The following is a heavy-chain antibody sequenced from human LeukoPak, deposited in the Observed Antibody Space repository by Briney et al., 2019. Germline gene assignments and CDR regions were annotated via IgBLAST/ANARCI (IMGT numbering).Heavy chain of an antibody. J-gene: IGHJ4*02. Sequence: ASVKVSCKASGYTFTGYYMHWVRQAPGQGLEWMGWINPNSGGTNYAQKFQGRVTMTRDTSTSTAYMELSRLRSDDTAVYYCARGGGYYDSSGYFDYWGQGTLVTVSS. D-gene: IGHD3-22*01. CDR3: ARGGGYYDSSGYFDY. CDR2: INPNSGGT. V-gene: IGHV1-2*02. CDR1: GYTFTGYY.